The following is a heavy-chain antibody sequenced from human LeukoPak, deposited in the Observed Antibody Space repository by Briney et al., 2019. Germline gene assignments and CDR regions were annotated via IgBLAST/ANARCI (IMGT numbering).Heavy chain of an antibody. V-gene: IGHV3-23*01. J-gene: IGHJ4*02. CDR3: ARDRPSTTIQLWNE. D-gene: IGHD5-18*01. CDR2: INNNGGST. Sequence: GGSLRLSCAASGFTFSSYAMSWVRQAPGKGLEWVSHINNNGGSTSYADSVKGRFTISRDNSKNMLYVQMNSLRAEDTAVYYCARDRPSTTIQLWNEWGQGTLVTVSS. CDR1: GFTFSSYA.